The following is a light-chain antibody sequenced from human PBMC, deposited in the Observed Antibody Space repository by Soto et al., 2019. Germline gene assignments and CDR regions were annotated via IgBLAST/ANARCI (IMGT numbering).Light chain of an antibody. J-gene: IGKJ2*01. CDR3: QQYDSYSYT. CDR2: KAS. CDR1: QSISRG. Sequence: DIQMTQSPSTLSASVGDRVTIICRASQSISRGLAWYQQKPGKAPKLLIYKASSLESGVPSRFSGGGSGTEFTLTISSLQPDDFATYYCQQYDSYSYTFGQGTKLEIK. V-gene: IGKV1-5*03.